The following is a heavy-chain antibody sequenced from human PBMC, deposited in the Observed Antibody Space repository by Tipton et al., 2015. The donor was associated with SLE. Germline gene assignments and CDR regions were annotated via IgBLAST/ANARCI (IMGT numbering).Heavy chain of an antibody. CDR3: ARSRYNWNYYFDY. D-gene: IGHD1-7*01. J-gene: IGHJ4*02. CDR1: GGSISSSSYY. CDR2: IYYSGST. V-gene: IGHV4-39*07. Sequence: TLSLTCTVSGGSISSSSYYWGWIRQPPGKGLEWIGSIYYSGSTYYNPSLTSRVTISADTSKNQFSLKLTSVTAADTAFYYCARSRYNWNYYFDYWGQGTLVTVSS.